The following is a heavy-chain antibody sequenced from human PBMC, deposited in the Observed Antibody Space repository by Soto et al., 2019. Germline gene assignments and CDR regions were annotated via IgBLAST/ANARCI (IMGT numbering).Heavy chain of an antibody. V-gene: IGHV3-15*07. CDR1: GFTFSNAW. Sequence: EVQLVESGGGLVKPGGSLRLSCAASGFTFSNAWLIWVRQAPGRGLEWVGRIKSKADGGTTDYAAPVKGRFTISRDDSENTVYLQRNSLKPEDTAVYFCTTCLTAAPPRFDPWGQGTLVTVSS. J-gene: IGHJ5*02. CDR2: IKSKADGGTT. CDR3: TTCLTAAPPRFDP. D-gene: IGHD2-21*02.